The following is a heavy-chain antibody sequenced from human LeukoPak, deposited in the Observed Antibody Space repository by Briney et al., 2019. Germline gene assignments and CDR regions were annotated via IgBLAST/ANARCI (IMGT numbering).Heavy chain of an antibody. CDR3: AREGSDGYNYFDC. Sequence: PGGSLRLSCAASGFIFSSYYMSWVRHAPGRGLEWVSVIYSGGSTYYADSLKGRFTISRDNSKNTLYLQMNSLRAEDTAVYYCAREGSDGYNYFDCWGQGTLVTVSS. V-gene: IGHV3-53*01. J-gene: IGHJ4*02. CDR1: GFIFSSYY. D-gene: IGHD5-24*01. CDR2: IYSGGST.